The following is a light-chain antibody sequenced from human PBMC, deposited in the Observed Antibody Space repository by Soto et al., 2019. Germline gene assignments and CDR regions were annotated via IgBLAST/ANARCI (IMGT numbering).Light chain of an antibody. CDR2: GAS. Sequence: EIVMTQSPSTLSVSPGERATLSCRASQSVSSNLAWYQQKPGQAPRLLIYGASTRAPGIPARFSGSGSGTEFTLTISSLQSEEVAVYYCQQYNNWAWTFGQGTKVEIK. CDR1: QSVSSN. CDR3: QQYNNWAWT. J-gene: IGKJ1*01. V-gene: IGKV3-15*01.